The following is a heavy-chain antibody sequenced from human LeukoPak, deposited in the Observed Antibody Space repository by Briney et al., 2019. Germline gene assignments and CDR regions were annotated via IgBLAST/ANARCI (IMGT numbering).Heavy chain of an antibody. CDR2: ISPSGGST. D-gene: IGHD3-22*01. V-gene: IGHV1-46*01. Sequence: ASVTVSRKASGYTFTSYYMHWVRQAPAQGLEWMGIISPSGGSTSYAQKFQGRVTMTRDTSTSTVYMELSSLRSEDTAVDYCARGPLSNYYDSSGYYYSSFDYWGQGTLVTVSS. CDR3: ARGPLSNYYDSSGYYYSSFDY. J-gene: IGHJ4*02. CDR1: GYTFTSYY.